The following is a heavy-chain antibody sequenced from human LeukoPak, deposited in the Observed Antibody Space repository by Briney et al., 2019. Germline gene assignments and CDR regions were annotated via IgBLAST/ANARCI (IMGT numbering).Heavy chain of an antibody. CDR3: ARGDPYYHYYGMDV. Sequence: SQTLSLTCTVSGGSISSGGYYWSWIRQHPGKGLEWIGYIYYSGSTYYNPSLKSRVTISVDTSKNQFSLKLSSVTAADTAVYYCARGDPYYHYYGMDVWGQGTTVTVSS. CDR1: GGSISSGGYY. D-gene: IGHD2-21*02. CDR2: IYYSGST. V-gene: IGHV4-31*03. J-gene: IGHJ6*02.